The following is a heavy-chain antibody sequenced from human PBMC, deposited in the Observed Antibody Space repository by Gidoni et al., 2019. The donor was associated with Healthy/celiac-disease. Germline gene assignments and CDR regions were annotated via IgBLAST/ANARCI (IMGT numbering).Heavy chain of an antibody. D-gene: IGHD1-26*01. CDR3: ARGGRAEGTLLDGMDV. Sequence: QVQLVESGGGVVQPGRSLRLSCAASGFTFSSYGMHWVRQAPGKGLEWVAVIWYDGSNKYYADSVKGRFTISRDNSKNTLYLQMNSLRAEDTAVYYCARGGRAEGTLLDGMDVWGQGTTVTVSS. V-gene: IGHV3-33*01. J-gene: IGHJ6*02. CDR1: GFTFSSYG. CDR2: IWYDGSNK.